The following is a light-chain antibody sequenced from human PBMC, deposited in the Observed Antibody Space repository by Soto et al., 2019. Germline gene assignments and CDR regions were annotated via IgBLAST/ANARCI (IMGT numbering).Light chain of an antibody. CDR1: QGISSW. V-gene: IGKV1D-12*01. J-gene: IGKJ5*01. CDR3: QQADSFPLAT. CDR2: SAS. Sequence: DIQMTQSPSSVSASVGDSVTITCRASQGISSWLVWYQQKPGKAPKLLIYSASSLQSGVPSRFSGSGSGTDFTLSISSLQPEDFATYYCQQADSFPLATFGQGTRLEIK.